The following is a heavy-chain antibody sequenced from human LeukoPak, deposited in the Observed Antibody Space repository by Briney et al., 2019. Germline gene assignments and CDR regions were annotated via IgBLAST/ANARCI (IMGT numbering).Heavy chain of an antibody. D-gene: IGHD6-13*01. Sequence: PSETLSLTCTVSGGSISSYYWSWIRQPPGKGLEWIGYIYYSGSTNYNPSLKSRVTISVDTSKNQFPLKLSSVTAADTAVYYCAGRIAAAGTDYFDYWGQGTLVTVSS. CDR2: IYYSGST. J-gene: IGHJ4*02. CDR1: GGSISSYY. CDR3: AGRIAAAGTDYFDY. V-gene: IGHV4-59*01.